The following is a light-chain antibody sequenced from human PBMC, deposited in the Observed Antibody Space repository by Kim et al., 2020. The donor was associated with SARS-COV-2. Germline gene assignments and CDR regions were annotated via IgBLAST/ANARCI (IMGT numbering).Light chain of an antibody. CDR2: RNN. CDR1: SSNIEKNY. CDR3: AAWDDRLSGRV. Sequence: QSVLTQPPSASGTPGQRVTISCSGSSSNIEKNYVYWYQQVPGTAPKVLIYRNNQRPSGVPDRFSGSKSGTSASLAISGLRSEDEADYYCAAWDDRLSGRVFGGGTKLTVL. J-gene: IGLJ3*02. V-gene: IGLV1-47*01.